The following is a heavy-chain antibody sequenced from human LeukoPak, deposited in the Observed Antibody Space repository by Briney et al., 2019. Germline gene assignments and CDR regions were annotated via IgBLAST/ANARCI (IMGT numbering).Heavy chain of an antibody. CDR2: INPNSGGT. Sequence: ASVKVSCKASGYTFTGYYMHWVRQAPGQGLEWMGRINPNSGGTDYAQKFQGRVTMTRDTSISTAYMELSRLRSDDTAVYHCARDRYSGYDWDFDYWGQGTLVTVSS. CDR1: GYTFTGYY. V-gene: IGHV1-2*06. D-gene: IGHD5-12*01. CDR3: ARDRYSGYDWDFDY. J-gene: IGHJ4*02.